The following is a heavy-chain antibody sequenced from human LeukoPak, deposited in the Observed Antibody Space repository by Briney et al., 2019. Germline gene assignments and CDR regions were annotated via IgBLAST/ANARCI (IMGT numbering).Heavy chain of an antibody. CDR2: INHSGST. CDR1: GGSFSGYY. V-gene: IGHV4-34*01. D-gene: IGHD3-22*01. J-gene: IGHJ4*02. Sequence: PSETLSLTRGVSGGSFSGYYFSWVRQSPEKGLEWIGEINHSGSTNYNPSLKSRVTISVDTAKKQISLKLNSVTAADTAVYYCARNSVPSFYSDTSGYFYYWGQGTLVTVSS. CDR3: ARNSVPSFYSDTSGYFYY.